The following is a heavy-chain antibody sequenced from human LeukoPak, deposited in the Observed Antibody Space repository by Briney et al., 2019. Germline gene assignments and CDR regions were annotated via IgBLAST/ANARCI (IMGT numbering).Heavy chain of an antibody. D-gene: IGHD1-14*01. Sequence: QPGRSLRLSCAAYGFTFSIFGMPWVRPAPGKGIEWVAVISSDGRDEDHTDSVRGGFTIATDNCTDTLYLKMIRLRPKDGAVYYCRAGTKNRGYYFDYWGQGTLVTVS. CDR1: GFTFSIFG. CDR2: ISSDGRDE. V-gene: IGHV3-30*03. CDR3: RAGTKNRGYYFDY. J-gene: IGHJ4*02.